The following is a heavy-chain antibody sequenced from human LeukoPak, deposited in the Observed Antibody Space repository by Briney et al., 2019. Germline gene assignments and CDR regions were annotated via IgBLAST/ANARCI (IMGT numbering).Heavy chain of an antibody. Sequence: GGSLRLSCAASGFTFSSYSMNWVRQAPGKGLEWVSYISSSSSTIYYADSVKGQFTISRDNAKNSLYLQMNSLRAEDTAVYYCARDVNYYDSSGYGFMDVWGKGTTVTVSS. CDR2: ISSSSSTI. J-gene: IGHJ6*03. CDR3: ARDVNYYDSSGYGFMDV. CDR1: GFTFSSYS. V-gene: IGHV3-48*04. D-gene: IGHD3-22*01.